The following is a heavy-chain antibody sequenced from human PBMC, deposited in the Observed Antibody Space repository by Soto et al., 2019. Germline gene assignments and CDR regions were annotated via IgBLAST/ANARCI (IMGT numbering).Heavy chain of an antibody. J-gene: IGHJ6*02. CDR1: GFTFSSYS. D-gene: IGHD2-15*01. CDR3: ARNPPKLRNYGLAV. Sequence: GGSLRLSCAASGFTFSSYSMNWVRQAPGKGLEWVSSISSSSSYIYYADSVKGRFTISKDNSKNSLYLQMNSLRAEDMAVYYRARNPPKLRNYGLAVWGQGTTVTVSS. CDR2: ISSSSSYI. V-gene: IGHV3-21*01.